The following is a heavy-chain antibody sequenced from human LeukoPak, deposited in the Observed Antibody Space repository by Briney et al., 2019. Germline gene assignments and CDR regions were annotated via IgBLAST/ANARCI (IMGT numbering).Heavy chain of an antibody. Sequence: SETLSLTCAVYGVSFSGYYWSWIRQPPGKGLEWIGEINHSGGTNYNPSLKSRVTISVDPSKNQFSLKLISVTAADTAVYYCAREGILTGYDYWGQGTLVTVSS. CDR3: AREGILTGYDY. V-gene: IGHV4-34*01. CDR2: INHSGGT. CDR1: GVSFSGYY. J-gene: IGHJ4*02. D-gene: IGHD3-9*01.